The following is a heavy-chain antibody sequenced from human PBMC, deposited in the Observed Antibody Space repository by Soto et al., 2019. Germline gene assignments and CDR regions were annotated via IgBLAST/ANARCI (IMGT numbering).Heavy chain of an antibody. D-gene: IGHD4-17*01. J-gene: IGHJ6*02. CDR3: VRQGIDYLHGLVDV. Sequence: QVQLQQSGPRLVKPSETLSLTCTVSSGPDRSHNWGWIRQPPGRGLEWIGYVYYTGDTAYNPSLRGRVNISADPYSNAISLALNSVTAADTAVYYCVRQGIDYLHGLVDVWGQETTVSVSS. CDR1: SGPDRSHN. CDR2: VYYTGDT. V-gene: IGHV4-59*08.